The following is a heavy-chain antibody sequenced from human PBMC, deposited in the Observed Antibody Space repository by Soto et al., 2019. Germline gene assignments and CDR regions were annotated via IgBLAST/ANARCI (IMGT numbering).Heavy chain of an antibody. CDR2: LYDSGTT. V-gene: IGHV4-61*01. J-gene: IGHJ5*02. CDR1: GASISSTSHY. Sequence: QVQLQESGPGLVKPSETLSLICTVSGASISSTSHYWSWIRQPPGKGLEWIGYLYDSGTTNYNLSLKSRVTISVDTFKNQVSLKLRSVTAADTAVYYCARTRRFGVGAWYDPWGQGTLVTVAS. CDR3: ARTRRFGVGAWYDP. D-gene: IGHD3-3*01.